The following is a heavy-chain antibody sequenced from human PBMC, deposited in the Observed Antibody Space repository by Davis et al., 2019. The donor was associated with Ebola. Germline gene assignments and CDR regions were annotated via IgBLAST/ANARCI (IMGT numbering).Heavy chain of an antibody. CDR1: GGTFSSYA. CDR2: IIPILGIA. V-gene: IGHV1-69*04. D-gene: IGHD3-10*01. Sequence: SVKVSCKASGGTFSSYAISWVRQAPGQGLEWMGRIIPILGIANYAQKFQGRVTITADKSTSTAYMELRSLRFDDTAVYYCARDLRRDYYGSGSYYPIPSYWGQGTLVTVSS. J-gene: IGHJ4*02. CDR3: ARDLRRDYYGSGSYYPIPSY.